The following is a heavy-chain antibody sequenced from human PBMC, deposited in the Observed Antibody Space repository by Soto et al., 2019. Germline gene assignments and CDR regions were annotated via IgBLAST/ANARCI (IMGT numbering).Heavy chain of an antibody. Sequence: ASVKVSCMSSGYTFTDYVMHWVRQAPGQRLEWMGWINAGNGNTKYSQKFQGRVTITRDTSASTAYMELSSLRSEDTAVYYCARDLGDYYGSGSYYRGSYYYYGMDVWGQGTTVTVSS. D-gene: IGHD3-10*01. J-gene: IGHJ6*02. V-gene: IGHV1-3*01. CDR3: ARDLGDYYGSGSYYRGSYYYYGMDV. CDR2: INAGNGNT. CDR1: GYTFTDYV.